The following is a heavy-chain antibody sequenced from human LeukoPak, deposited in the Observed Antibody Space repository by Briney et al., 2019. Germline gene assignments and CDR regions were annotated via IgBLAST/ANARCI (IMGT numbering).Heavy chain of an antibody. V-gene: IGHV4-39*01. J-gene: IGHJ5*02. Sequence: SETLSLTCTVSGGSISSSSYYWGWIRQPPGKGLEWIGSIYYSGSTYYNPSLKSRVTISVDTSKNQFSVKLSSVTAADTDVYYCASQGNWLDPWGQGTLVTVSS. CDR2: IYYSGST. CDR1: GGSISSSSYY. CDR3: ASQGNWLDP.